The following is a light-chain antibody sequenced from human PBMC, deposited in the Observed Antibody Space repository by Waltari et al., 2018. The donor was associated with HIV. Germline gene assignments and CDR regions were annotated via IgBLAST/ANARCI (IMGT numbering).Light chain of an antibody. V-gene: IGKV6-21*01. CDR2: YAS. J-gene: IGKJ1*01. Sequence: EIVLTQSPDFQSVTPKEKVTITCRASQSIGSRLHWYQQKPGQSPKLLIKYASQTFSGVPSRFSGSKSGTEFTLTISSLEPGDAATYFCHQSSGLPRTFGQGTNVEI. CDR1: QSIGSR. CDR3: HQSSGLPRT.